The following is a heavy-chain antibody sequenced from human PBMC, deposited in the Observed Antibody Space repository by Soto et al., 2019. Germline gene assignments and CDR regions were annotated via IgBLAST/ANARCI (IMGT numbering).Heavy chain of an antibody. D-gene: IGHD4-4*01. CDR2: IIPIFGTA. V-gene: IGHV1-69*06. CDR3: ERKARQNSNYYYYYYGMDV. CDR1: GGTFSSYA. J-gene: IGHJ6*02. Sequence: QVQLVQSGAEVKKPGSSVKVSCKASGGTFSSYAISWVRQAPGQGLEWMGGIIPIFGTANSAHKFQGRVTITADKSTSTAYLELSSLRSEDTAVYYCERKARQNSNYYYYYYGMDVWGQGTTVTVSS.